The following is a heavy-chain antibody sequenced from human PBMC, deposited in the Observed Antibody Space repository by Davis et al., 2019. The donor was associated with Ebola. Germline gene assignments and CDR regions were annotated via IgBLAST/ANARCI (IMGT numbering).Heavy chain of an antibody. V-gene: IGHV3-73*01. CDR3: ARRYYGSGTYYKDY. CDR2: IRSKANSYAT. CDR1: GFTFSGSA. Sequence: GESLKISCAAFGFTFSGSAMYWVRQASGKGLEWVGRIRSKANSYATAYAASVRGRFTISRDDSRNTAYLQMNTLRAEDTAVYYCARRYYGSGTYYKDYWGQGTLVTVSS. J-gene: IGHJ4*02. D-gene: IGHD3-10*01.